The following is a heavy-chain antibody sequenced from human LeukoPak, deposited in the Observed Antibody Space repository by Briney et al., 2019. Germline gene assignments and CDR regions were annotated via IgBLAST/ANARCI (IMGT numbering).Heavy chain of an antibody. CDR1: GYTFTSYG. Sequence: ASVKVSCRASGYTFTSYGISWVRQAPGQGLEWMGWISAYNGNTNYAQKLQGRVTMTTDTSTSTAYMELRSLRSGDTAVYYCARDLGPYYYYYYMDVWGKGTTVTVSS. CDR2: ISAYNGNT. V-gene: IGHV1-18*01. CDR3: ARDLGPYYYYYYMDV. J-gene: IGHJ6*03. D-gene: IGHD7-27*01.